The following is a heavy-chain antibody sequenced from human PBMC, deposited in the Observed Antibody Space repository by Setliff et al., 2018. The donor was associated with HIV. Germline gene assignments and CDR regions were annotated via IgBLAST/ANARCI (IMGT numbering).Heavy chain of an antibody. V-gene: IGHV4-39*01. D-gene: IGHD2-2*01. CDR1: GGSISIDYYF. Sequence: PSETLSLTCTVSGGSISIDYYFWGWTRQPPGKGLEWSGTIYYSGSTYFNPSLKSRLPISVDTSKNQFSLKLSSVPAADTAVYYCARTKDCSSSSCPGTHHYYYMDVWGKGTTVTVSS. CDR3: ARTKDCSSSSCPGTHHYYYMDV. CDR2: IYYSGST. J-gene: IGHJ6*03.